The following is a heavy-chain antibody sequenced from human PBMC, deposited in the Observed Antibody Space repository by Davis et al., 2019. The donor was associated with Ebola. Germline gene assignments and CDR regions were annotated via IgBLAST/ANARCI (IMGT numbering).Heavy chain of an antibody. D-gene: IGHD4-17*01. V-gene: IGHV4-59*01. Sequence: MPSETLSLTCTVSGGSISNYFWSWIRQPPGKGLEWIGNIHYLGNTNYNPSLKSRVTMSVATSKNQFSLQLSSVTAADTAVYYCARGNYGDYIVLYYYNMDVWGQGTTVTVSS. CDR2: IHYLGNT. CDR3: ARGNYGDYIVLYYYNMDV. CDR1: GGSISNYF. J-gene: IGHJ6*02.